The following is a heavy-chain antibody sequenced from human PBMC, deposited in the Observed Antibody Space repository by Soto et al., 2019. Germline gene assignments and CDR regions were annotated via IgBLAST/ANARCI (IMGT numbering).Heavy chain of an antibody. CDR2: IYSGGST. Sequence: GGSLRLSCAASGFTVSSNYMSWVRQAPGKGLEWVSVIYSGGSTYYADSVKGRFTISRDNSKNTLYLQMNSLRAEDTAVYYCARGGAFRLPIDAFDIWGQGTMVTVSS. CDR3: ARGGAFRLPIDAFDI. CDR1: GFTVSSNY. V-gene: IGHV3-66*01. J-gene: IGHJ3*02. D-gene: IGHD5-12*01.